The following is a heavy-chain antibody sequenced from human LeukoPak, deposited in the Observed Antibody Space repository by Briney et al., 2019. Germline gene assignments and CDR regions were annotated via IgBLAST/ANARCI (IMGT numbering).Heavy chain of an antibody. CDR1: GYTFTSYY. D-gene: IGHD6-19*01. Sequence: ASVKVSCKASGYTFTSYYMHWVRQAPGQGLEWMGIINPSGGSTSYAQKFQGRVTMSRDTSTSTVYMELSSLRSEDTAVYYCARAVAGTDAFDIWGQGTMVTVSS. CDR2: INPSGGST. CDR3: ARAVAGTDAFDI. J-gene: IGHJ3*02. V-gene: IGHV1-46*01.